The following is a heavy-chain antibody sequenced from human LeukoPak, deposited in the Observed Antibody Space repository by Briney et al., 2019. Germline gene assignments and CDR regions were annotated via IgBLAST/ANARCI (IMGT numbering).Heavy chain of an antibody. CDR3: ARAMSSSGWYADYYYYYMDV. V-gene: IGHV1-2*02. J-gene: IGHJ6*03. CDR2: INPNSGGT. CDR1: GYTFTGYS. Sequence: ASVKVSCKASGYTFTGYSIHWVRQAPGQGLEWMGWINPNSGGTNYAQKFQGRVTMTRDTSISTAYMELSRLRSDDTAVYYCARAMSSSGWYADYYYYYMDVWGKGTTVTVSS. D-gene: IGHD6-19*01.